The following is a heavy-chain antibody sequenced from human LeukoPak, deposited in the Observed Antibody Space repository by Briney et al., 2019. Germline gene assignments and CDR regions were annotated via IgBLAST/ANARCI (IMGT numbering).Heavy chain of an antibody. J-gene: IGHJ3*02. Sequence: ASVKVSCKVSGYTLTELSMHWVRQAPGKGLEWMGGFDPEDGETIYAQKFQGRVTMTEDTSTDTAYMELSSLRSEDTAVYYCAAGPYYYDSAEDAFDIWGQGTMVTVSS. CDR2: FDPEDGET. D-gene: IGHD3-22*01. V-gene: IGHV1-24*01. CDR3: AAGPYYYDSAEDAFDI. CDR1: GYTLTELS.